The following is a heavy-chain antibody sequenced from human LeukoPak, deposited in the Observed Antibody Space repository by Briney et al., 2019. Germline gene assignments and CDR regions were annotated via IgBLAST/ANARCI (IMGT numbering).Heavy chain of an antibody. D-gene: IGHD4-17*01. Sequence: SRTLSLTCAISGDSVSSNSAARNWIRQSPSRGLEWLGRTYYRSKWYNDYAVSVKSRITINPDTSKNQFSLQLNSVTPEDTAVYYCAREESTVLSGGYFDYCGQGTLVTVSS. CDR2: TYYRSKWYN. V-gene: IGHV6-1*01. J-gene: IGHJ4*02. CDR1: GDSVSSNSAA. CDR3: AREESTVLSGGYFDY.